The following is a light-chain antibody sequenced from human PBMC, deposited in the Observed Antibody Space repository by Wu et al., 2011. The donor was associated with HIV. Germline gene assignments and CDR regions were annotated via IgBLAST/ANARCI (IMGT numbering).Light chain of an antibody. CDR1: QSISSS. CDR2: GAS. CDR3: QHYGSLYT. J-gene: IGKJ2*01. V-gene: IGKV3-15*01. Sequence: EVVMTQSPATLSVSPGEGATLSCRASQSISSSLAWYQQKPGQPPRLLIYGASTRATGVPARFSGSGSGTEFTLTISSLQSEDFAVYYCQHYGSLYTFGQGDQAGDQT.